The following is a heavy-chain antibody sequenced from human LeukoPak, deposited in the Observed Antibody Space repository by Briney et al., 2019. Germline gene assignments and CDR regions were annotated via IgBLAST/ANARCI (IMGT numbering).Heavy chain of an antibody. D-gene: IGHD2-15*01. Sequence: ASVKVSCKASGYTFTSYGISWVRQAPGQGLEWMGWISAYNGNTNYAQKLQGRVTMTTDTSTSTAYMELRSLRSDDTAVYYGARGSGRHNYYYGMDVWGQGTTVTVSS. V-gene: IGHV1-18*01. CDR2: ISAYNGNT. J-gene: IGHJ6*02. CDR3: ARGSGRHNYYYGMDV. CDR1: GYTFTSYG.